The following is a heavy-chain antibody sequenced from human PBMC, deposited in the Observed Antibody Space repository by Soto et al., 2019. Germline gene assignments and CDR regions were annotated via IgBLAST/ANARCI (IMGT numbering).Heavy chain of an antibody. D-gene: IGHD3-22*01. CDR3: ASQRPSNYYDSSGLSFDP. J-gene: IGHJ5*02. Sequence: PSETLSLTCTVSGGSISSGDYYWSWIRQPPGKGLEWIGYIYYSGSTYYNPSLKSRVTISVDTSKNQFSLKLSSVTAADTAVYYCASQRPSNYYDSSGLSFDPWGQGTLVTVS. V-gene: IGHV4-30-4*01. CDR2: IYYSGST. CDR1: GGSISSGDYY.